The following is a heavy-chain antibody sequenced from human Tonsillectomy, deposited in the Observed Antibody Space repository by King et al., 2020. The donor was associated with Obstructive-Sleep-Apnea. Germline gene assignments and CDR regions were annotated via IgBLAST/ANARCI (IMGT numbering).Heavy chain of an antibody. CDR2: ISYDGSDK. J-gene: IGHJ5*02. Sequence: VQLVESGGGVVQPGRSLRLSCAASGFTFSNYGMHWVRQATGEGLEWVAIISYDGSDKYYADSLKGRFTISRDNSKSTLYLQMNSLRPEDTAVYYCGGYNWFDPWGQGTLVTVSS. D-gene: IGHD6-13*01. CDR3: GGYNWFDP. CDR1: GFTFSNYG. V-gene: IGHV3-30*03.